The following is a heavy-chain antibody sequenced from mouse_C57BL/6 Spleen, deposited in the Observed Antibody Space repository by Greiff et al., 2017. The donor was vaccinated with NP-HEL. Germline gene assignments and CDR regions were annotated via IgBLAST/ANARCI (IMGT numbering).Heavy chain of an antibody. J-gene: IGHJ3*01. CDR3: ARPYDYDEETWFAY. V-gene: IGHV5-4*03. CDR2: ISDGGSYT. CDR1: GFTFSSYA. Sequence: EVMLVESGGGLVKPGGSLKLSCAASGFTFSSYAMSWVRQTPEKRLEWVATISDGGSYTYYPDNVKGRFTISRDNAKNNLYLQMSHLKSEDTAMYYCARPYDYDEETWFAYWGQRTLVTVSA. D-gene: IGHD2-4*01.